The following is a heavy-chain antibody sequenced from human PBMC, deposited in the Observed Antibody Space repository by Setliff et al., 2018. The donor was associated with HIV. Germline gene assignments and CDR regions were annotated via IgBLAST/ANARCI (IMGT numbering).Heavy chain of an antibody. Sequence: GASAKVSCKASGGTFNSYAIKWVRQAPGQGLECMGEIIPILGIASYAQKFQGRVTFSADTSTSTAYMELSGLRSEDTAVYYCARDAGIPMVRGRWPLDYWGQGTLVTVS. V-gene: IGHV1-69*10. D-gene: IGHD3-10*01. CDR3: ARDAGIPMVRGRWPLDY. J-gene: IGHJ4*02. CDR2: IIPILGIA. CDR1: GGTFNSYA.